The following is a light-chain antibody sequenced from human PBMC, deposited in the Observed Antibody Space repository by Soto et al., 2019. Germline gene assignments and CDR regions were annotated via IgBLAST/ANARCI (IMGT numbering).Light chain of an antibody. J-gene: IGLJ1*01. Sequence: QSVLTQPRSVSGSPGQSVTISCTGTSSDVGGYNYVSWYQQHSGKAPKVMIYDVNKWPSGVPDRFSGSKSGNTASLTISGLQAEDEADYYCCSYAGSNTYVFGTGTKLTVL. CDR2: DVN. CDR3: CSYAGSNTYV. CDR1: SSDVGGYNY. V-gene: IGLV2-11*01.